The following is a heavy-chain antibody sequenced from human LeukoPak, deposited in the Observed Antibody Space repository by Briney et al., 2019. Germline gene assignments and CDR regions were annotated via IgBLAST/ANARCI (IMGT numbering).Heavy chain of an antibody. D-gene: IGHD2-2*01. J-gene: IGHJ4*02. V-gene: IGHV4-4*07. CDR1: GRSISSYY. CDR2: IYTSGST. CDR3: ARTPVGCSSTSCLYYFDY. Sequence: PSETLSLTCTVSGRSISSYYWSWIRRPAGKGLEWIGRIYTSGSTNYNPSLKSRVTMSVDTSKNQFSLKLRSVTAADTAVYYCARTPVGCSSTSCLYYFDYWGQGTLVTVSS.